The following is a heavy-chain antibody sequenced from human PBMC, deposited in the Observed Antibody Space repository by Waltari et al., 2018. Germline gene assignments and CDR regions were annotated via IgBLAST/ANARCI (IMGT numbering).Heavy chain of an antibody. CDR1: GFTFSGYW. D-gene: IGHD5-18*01. V-gene: IGHV3-74*01. Sequence: EVQLVESGGGLVQPGGSLRLSCAASGFTFSGYWRQWVRQAPGKGLVGVSRIKSDGSSTSYADPVKGRFTISRDNAKKTLYLQMNSLRAEDTAVYYCARGGTYSFDAFDIWGQGTMVTVSS. CDR3: ARGGTYSFDAFDI. CDR2: IKSDGSST. J-gene: IGHJ3*02.